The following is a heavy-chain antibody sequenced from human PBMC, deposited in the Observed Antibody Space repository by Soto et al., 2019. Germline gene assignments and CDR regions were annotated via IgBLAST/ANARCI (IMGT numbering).Heavy chain of an antibody. CDR2: ISSDGNNK. Sequence: QVQLVESGGGVVQPGRSLRLSCAASGFTVSAYTMHWVRQAPGKGLEWVAVISSDGNNKYYTDSVKGRFTISRDTSTNTLYLQMNSLRAEDTAVYSCARWEQPLFDYWGQGTLVTVSS. CDR1: GFTVSAYT. J-gene: IGHJ4*02. V-gene: IGHV3-30-3*01. CDR3: ARWEQPLFDY. D-gene: IGHD1-26*01.